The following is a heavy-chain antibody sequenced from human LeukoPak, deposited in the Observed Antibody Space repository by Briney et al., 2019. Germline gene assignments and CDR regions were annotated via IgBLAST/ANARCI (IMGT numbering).Heavy chain of an antibody. CDR1: GYTFSGYY. Sequence: GASVKVSCKASGYTFSGYYMHWIRQAPGQGLEWMGWISPKSGDTKYAQKFQGRVTMTRDTSMSTAYMELERLSSDDTALYYCARGATSIQVIILPENYYYMDVWGKGTTVTVSS. J-gene: IGHJ6*03. D-gene: IGHD3-10*01. CDR2: ISPKSGDT. CDR3: ARGATSIQVIILPENYYYMDV. V-gene: IGHV1-2*02.